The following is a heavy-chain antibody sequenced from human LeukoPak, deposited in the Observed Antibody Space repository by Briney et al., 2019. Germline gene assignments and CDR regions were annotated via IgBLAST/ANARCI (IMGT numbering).Heavy chain of an antibody. J-gene: IGHJ4*02. Sequence: GASVKVSCKASGYTFTSYDINWVRQATGQGLEWMGWMNPHSGNTGYAQKFQGRLTITRNTYISTAYLQLSSLTSEDTAMYYCVRGGLGYYYDIGDYWGQGPLVTVSS. D-gene: IGHD3-22*01. V-gene: IGHV1-8*01. CDR2: MNPHSGNT. CDR1: GYTFTSYD. CDR3: VRGGLGYYYDIGDY.